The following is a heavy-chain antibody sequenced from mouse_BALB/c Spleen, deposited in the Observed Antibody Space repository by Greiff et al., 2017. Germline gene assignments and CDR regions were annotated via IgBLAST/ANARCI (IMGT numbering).Heavy chain of an antibody. V-gene: IGHV1S81*02. J-gene: IGHJ1*01. CDR2: INPSNGRT. CDR1: GYTFTSYW. Sequence: QVQLQQPGAELVKPGASVKLSYKASGYTFTSYWMHWVKQRPGQGLEWIGEINPSNGRTNYNEKFKSKATLTVDKSSSTAYMQLSSLTSEDSAVYYCARWDYGNWYFDVWGAGTTVTVSS. D-gene: IGHD2-1*01. CDR3: ARWDYGNWYFDV.